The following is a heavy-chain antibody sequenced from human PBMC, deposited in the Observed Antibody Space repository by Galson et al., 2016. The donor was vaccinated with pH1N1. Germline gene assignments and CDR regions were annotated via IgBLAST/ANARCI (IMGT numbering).Heavy chain of an antibody. CDR2: MTPILGLS. D-gene: IGHD7-27*01. Sequence: SVKVSCKASGGTFTSYTITWVRQAPGQGLEWMGRMTPILGLSNYAQKFQGRVTITADKSRSTAYMELSSLKSEDTAVYFCARDGEGYYMDVWGKGTTVIVSS. J-gene: IGHJ6*03. V-gene: IGHV1-69*04. CDR3: ARDGEGYYMDV. CDR1: GGTFTSYT.